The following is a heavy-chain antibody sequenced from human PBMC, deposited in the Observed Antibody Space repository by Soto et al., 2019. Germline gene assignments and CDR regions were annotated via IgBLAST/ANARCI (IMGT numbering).Heavy chain of an antibody. Sequence: KVSCKASGYSFTNHWIDWVRQLPGQGLQWMGVIYPHDSDTKYSPSFQGHVTLSVDKSSSTAYLQWSGLKDSDTAIYYCARRIYGANEYWGQGTLVTVSS. CDR2: IYPHDSDT. CDR1: GYSFTNHW. CDR3: ARRIYGANEY. V-gene: IGHV5-51*01. D-gene: IGHD4-17*01. J-gene: IGHJ4*02.